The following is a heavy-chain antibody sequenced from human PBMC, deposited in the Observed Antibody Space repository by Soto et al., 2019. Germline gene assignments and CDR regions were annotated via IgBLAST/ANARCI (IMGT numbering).Heavy chain of an antibody. Sequence: PSETLSLTCTVSGGSISSGGYYWSWIRQHPGKGLEWIGYIYYSGSTYYNPSLKSRVTISVDTSKNQFSLKLSSVTAADTAVYYCARVAQRAATRDYYGMDVWGQGTTVTVSS. CDR1: GGSISSGGYY. CDR3: ARVAQRAATRDYYGMDV. D-gene: IGHD6-25*01. J-gene: IGHJ6*02. CDR2: IYYSGST. V-gene: IGHV4-31*03.